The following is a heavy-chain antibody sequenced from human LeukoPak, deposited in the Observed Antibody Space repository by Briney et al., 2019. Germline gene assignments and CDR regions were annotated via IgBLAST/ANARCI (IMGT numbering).Heavy chain of an antibody. Sequence: PGGSLRLSCVASGFSFSRHDIHWVRQDTGKGLEWVSAISISGDKHYSDSVKGRFTISRADAENSVFLQMSSLRAGDAAVYFCAREPPTPGYWYYDLWGRGTLVTVSS. D-gene: IGHD1-14*01. CDR1: GFSFSRHD. J-gene: IGHJ2*01. CDR3: AREPPTPGYWYYDL. V-gene: IGHV3-13*01. CDR2: ISISGDK.